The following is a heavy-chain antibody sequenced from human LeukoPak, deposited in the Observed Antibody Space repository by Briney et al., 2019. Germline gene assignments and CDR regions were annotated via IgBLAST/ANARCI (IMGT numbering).Heavy chain of an antibody. CDR2: ISGSGGST. Sequence: GGSLRLSCAASGFTFSSYAMSWVRQAPGKGLEWVSAISGSGGSTYYADSVKGRFTISRDNSKNTVYLQMNSLRAEDTAVYYCAKDLEYCGGDCYLEDYWGQGTLVTVSS. J-gene: IGHJ4*02. CDR3: AKDLEYCGGDCYLEDY. D-gene: IGHD2-21*02. CDR1: GFTFSSYA. V-gene: IGHV3-23*01.